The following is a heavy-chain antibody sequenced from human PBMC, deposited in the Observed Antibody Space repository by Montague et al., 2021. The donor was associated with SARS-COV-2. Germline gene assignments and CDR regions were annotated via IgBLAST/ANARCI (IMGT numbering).Heavy chain of an antibody. CDR3: ARRNCYGSGSFYNGRFDP. Sequence: SETLSLTCAVYGGSFSGYYWCWIRQPPGKGLEWIGEINHSGSTNYNPYLKSRVTISVDTSKNQFSLKLSSVTAADTAVYYCARRNCYGSGSFYNGRFDPWGQGTLVTVSS. CDR1: GGSFSGYY. J-gene: IGHJ5*02. D-gene: IGHD3-10*01. V-gene: IGHV4-34*01. CDR2: INHSGST.